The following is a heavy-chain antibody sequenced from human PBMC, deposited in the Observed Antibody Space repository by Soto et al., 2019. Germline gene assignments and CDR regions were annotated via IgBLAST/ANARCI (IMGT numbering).Heavy chain of an antibody. CDR1: GFPFNDYS. CDR3: VKDNDGYGSYYFDS. V-gene: IGHV3-43*01. Sequence: EVHLVESGGIVLQPGGSLRLSCAASGFPFNDYSMHWVRQGPGKALEWVSLISRDGTSTYYSDSVKGRFTISRDNSRNSLYVQMNSLRTEDTALYYCVKDNDGYGSYYFDSWGQGTLVTVSS. D-gene: IGHD5-12*01. CDR2: ISRDGTST. J-gene: IGHJ4*02.